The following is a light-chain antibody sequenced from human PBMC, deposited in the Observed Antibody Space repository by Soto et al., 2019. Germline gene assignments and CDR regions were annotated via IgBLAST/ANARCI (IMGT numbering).Light chain of an antibody. CDR1: SSDVGSYNL. CDR3: CSYAGSYTV. Sequence: QSALTQPASVSGSPGQSITISCTGTSSDVGSYNLVSWYQQHPGKAPKLMIYEGSKRPSGVSNRFSGSKSGNTASLTISGLQAEDEADYYCCSYAGSYTVFDGGTKLTVL. CDR2: EGS. V-gene: IGLV2-23*01. J-gene: IGLJ2*01.